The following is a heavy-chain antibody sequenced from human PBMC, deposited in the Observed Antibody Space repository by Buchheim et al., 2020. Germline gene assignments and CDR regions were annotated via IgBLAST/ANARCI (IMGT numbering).Heavy chain of an antibody. J-gene: IGHJ6*02. CDR1: GYTFTGYY. CDR3: ARDRSSTMVRGVICYYGMDV. V-gene: IGHV1-2*02. CDR2: INPNSGGT. D-gene: IGHD3-10*01. Sequence: QVQLVQSGAEVKKPGASVKVSCKASGYTFTGYYMHWVRQAPGQGLERMGWINPNSGGTNYAQKFQGRVTMTRDTSISTAYMEMSRLRSDDTAVYYCARDRSSTMVRGVICYYGMDVWGLGTT.